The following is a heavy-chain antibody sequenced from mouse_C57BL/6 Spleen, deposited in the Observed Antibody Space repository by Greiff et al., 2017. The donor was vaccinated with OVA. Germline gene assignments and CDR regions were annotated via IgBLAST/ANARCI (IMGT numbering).Heavy chain of an antibody. CDR3: ARGDYGNYGGSVDY. J-gene: IGHJ4*01. CDR1: GYAFTNYL. CDR2: INPGSGGT. V-gene: IGHV1-54*01. Sequence: VQLQQSGAELVRPGTSVKVSCKASGYAFTNYLIEWVKQRPGQGLEWIGVINPGSGGTNYNEKFKGKATLTADKSSSTAYMQLSSLTSEDSAVYFCARGDYGNYGGSVDYWGQGTSVTVSS. D-gene: IGHD2-1*01.